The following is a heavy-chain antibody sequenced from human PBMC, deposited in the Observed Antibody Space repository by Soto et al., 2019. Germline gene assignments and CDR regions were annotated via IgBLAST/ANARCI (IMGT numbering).Heavy chain of an antibody. CDR2: IYTSGST. CDR1: GGSISSYY. J-gene: IGHJ5*02. V-gene: IGHV4-4*07. Sequence: SETLSLTCTVSGGSISSYYWSWIRQPAGKGLEWIGRIYTSGSTYYNPSLKSRVTISVDTSKNQFSLKLSSVTAADTAVYYCARQRPMIVVVTAIPNWFDPWGQGTLVTVSS. CDR3: ARQRPMIVVVTAIPNWFDP. D-gene: IGHD2-21*02.